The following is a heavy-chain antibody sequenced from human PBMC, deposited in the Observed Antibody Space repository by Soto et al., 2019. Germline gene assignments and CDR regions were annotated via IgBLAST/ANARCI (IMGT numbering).Heavy chain of an antibody. D-gene: IGHD6-13*01. CDR3: ARQYSSMLDL. Sequence: QVHLVESGGGLVKPGGSLRLSCAASGFTFKNYYMNWIRQTPGKGLEWVSYISDSGNSIYYADSLKGRVTISRDNAKNSLLLEMNSLRAEDTPIYYCARQYSSMLDLWGQGTLVTVSS. V-gene: IGHV3-11*01. J-gene: IGHJ4*02. CDR1: GFTFKNYY. CDR2: ISDSGNSI.